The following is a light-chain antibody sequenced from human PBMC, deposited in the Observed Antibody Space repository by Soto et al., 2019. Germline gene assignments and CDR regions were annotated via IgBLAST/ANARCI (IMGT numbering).Light chain of an antibody. CDR3: QYYDSYSRT. CDR1: QSISDG. CDR2: KAS. J-gene: IGKJ1*01. V-gene: IGKV1-5*03. Sequence: DIQMTQSPSTLSASVGDRVTITCRASQSISDGLAWYQQKPGKAPKFLIYKASNLESGVPSRFSGSGSGTEFTLTISSVQPDDFATYYCQYYDSYSRTFGQGTKVEIK.